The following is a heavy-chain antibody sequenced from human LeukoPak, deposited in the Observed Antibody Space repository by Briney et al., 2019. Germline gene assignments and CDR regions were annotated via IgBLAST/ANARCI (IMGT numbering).Heavy chain of an antibody. D-gene: IGHD2-2*01. CDR3: ARGYCSSTSCYFWGYYYGMDV. CDR2: INHSGST. Sequence: PSEILSLTCAVYGGSFSGYYWSWIRQPPGKGLEWIGEINHSGSTNYNPSLKSRVTISVDTSKNQFSLKLSSVTAADTAVYYCARGYCSSTSCYFWGYYYGMDVWGQGTTVTVSS. CDR1: GGSFSGYY. V-gene: IGHV4-34*01. J-gene: IGHJ6*02.